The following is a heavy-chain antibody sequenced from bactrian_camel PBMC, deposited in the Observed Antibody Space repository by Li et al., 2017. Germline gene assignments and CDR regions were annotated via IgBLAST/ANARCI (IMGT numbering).Heavy chain of an antibody. CDR3: TTDELGRLGMQTFLRLKPSEYNY. CDR1: GFLFDNYH. J-gene: IGHJ4*01. V-gene: IGHV3S1*01. CDR2: INSGGTST. D-gene: IGHD1*01. Sequence: HVQLVESGGDLVEPGGSLRLSCQASGFLFDNYHMAWVRQAPGKGLEWVSSINSGGTSTYYADSVKGRFTISRDNAKNTLALQMNSLKSEDTAVYFCTTDELGRLGMQTFLRLKPSEYNYSGQGTQVTVS.